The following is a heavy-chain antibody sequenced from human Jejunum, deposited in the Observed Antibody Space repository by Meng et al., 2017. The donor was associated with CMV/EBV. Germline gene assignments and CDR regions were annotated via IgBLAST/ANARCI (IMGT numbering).Heavy chain of an antibody. CDR3: ARLPDTSGWYGMDV. J-gene: IGHJ6*02. CDR1: AFTFVGYS. CDR2: ISTSETYI. Sequence: AFTFVGYSVGWVRQAPGKGLEWVSYISTSETYIYYAASVKGRFTISRDNAKKSLYLQMNSLRGEDTAVYYCARLPDTSGWYGMDVWGQGTTVTVPS. D-gene: IGHD6-19*01. V-gene: IGHV3-21*04.